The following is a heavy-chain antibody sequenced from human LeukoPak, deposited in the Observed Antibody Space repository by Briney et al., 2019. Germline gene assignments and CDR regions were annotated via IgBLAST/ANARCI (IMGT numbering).Heavy chain of an antibody. V-gene: IGHV1-18*01. J-gene: IGHJ4*02. Sequence: VASVTVSCKASGYTFTSYGISWVRQAPGQGLEWMGWISAYNGNTNYAQKLQGRVTMTTDTSTSTAYMELRSLRSDDTAVYYCARRPNDYGDYEGGYYFDNWGQGTLVTVSS. CDR1: GYTFTSYG. CDR2: ISAYNGNT. CDR3: ARRPNDYGDYEGGYYFDN. D-gene: IGHD4-17*01.